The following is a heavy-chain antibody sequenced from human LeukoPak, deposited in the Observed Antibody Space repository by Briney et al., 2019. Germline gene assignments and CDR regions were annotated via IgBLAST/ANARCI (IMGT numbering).Heavy chain of an antibody. CDR2: INQDGTEK. Sequence: PGESLRLSCAASGFPFGTYWMSWVRQAPGKGLEWVANINQDGTEKYYVDSVKGRFTISRDYAKNSLYLQMNSLRVEDTAVYYCAKVAKYYYGPETYYFFEQWGQGTPVTASS. D-gene: IGHD3-10*01. J-gene: IGHJ4*02. CDR3: AKVAKYYYGPETYYFFEQ. V-gene: IGHV3-7*01. CDR1: GFPFGTYW.